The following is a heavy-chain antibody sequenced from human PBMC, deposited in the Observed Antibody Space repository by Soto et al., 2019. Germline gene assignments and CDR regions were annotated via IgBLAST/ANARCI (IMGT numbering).Heavy chain of an antibody. J-gene: IGHJ6*02. V-gene: IGHV3-23*01. D-gene: IGHD3-10*01. CDR3: ARGGADHYQYGLDV. CDR2: MNGAGTST. CDR1: GFTLSTNA. Sequence: GGSLRLSCAASGFTLSTNAMTWVRQPPGKGLEWVSSMNGAGTSTSHADSVKGRFTTSRDNSRNTPYLEMNSLTAEDTAVYYCARGGADHYQYGLDVWGQGTTVTV.